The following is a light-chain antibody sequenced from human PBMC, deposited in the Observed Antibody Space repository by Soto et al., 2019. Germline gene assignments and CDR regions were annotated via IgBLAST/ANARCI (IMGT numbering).Light chain of an antibody. CDR3: SSYSISTACL. Sequence: QSVLTQPASVSGSPGQSITISCTGSSSDVGYYDYVSWYQLHPGKAPKLMVFEVGNRPSGVSYRFSGSKSGNTASLTISGLQAEDEADYFCSSYSISTACLFGTGTKVTVL. V-gene: IGLV2-14*01. CDR2: EVG. CDR1: SSDVGYYDY. J-gene: IGLJ1*01.